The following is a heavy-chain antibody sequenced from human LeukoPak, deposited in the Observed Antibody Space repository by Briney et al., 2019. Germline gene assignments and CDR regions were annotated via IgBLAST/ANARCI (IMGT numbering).Heavy chain of an antibody. Sequence: GGSLRLFCAASGFTFSNYWMSWVRQAPGKGLEWVANIKQDGSEKCYVDSVKGRFTISRDNAKNSLYLQMNSLRAEDTAVYYCARDRWELLPNSYHYCGLDVWGQGTTVTVSS. CDR1: GFTFSNYW. CDR3: ARDRWELLPNSYHYCGLDV. D-gene: IGHD2-15*01. V-gene: IGHV3-7*01. J-gene: IGHJ6*02. CDR2: IKQDGSEK.